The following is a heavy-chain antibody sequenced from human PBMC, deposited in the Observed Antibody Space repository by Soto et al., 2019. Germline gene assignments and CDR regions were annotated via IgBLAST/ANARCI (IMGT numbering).Heavy chain of an antibody. V-gene: IGHV4-39*01. CDR1: GDSISDSSYY. CDR2: IYYSGST. CDR3: SRHAYMSGWIDE. D-gene: IGHD6-19*01. J-gene: IGHJ4*02. Sequence: PSETLSLTCTVSGDSISDSSYYWGWIRQPPGKGLEWIGTIYYSGSTYYNPSLKSRVTISVDKSKNQFSLKLNSVTAADTAVYYGSRHAYMSGWIDEWGQGTLVTVYS.